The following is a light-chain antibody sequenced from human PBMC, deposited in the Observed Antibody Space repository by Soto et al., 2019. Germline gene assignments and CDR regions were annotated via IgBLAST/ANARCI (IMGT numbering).Light chain of an antibody. J-gene: IGKJ4*01. CDR1: QSVNTN. CDR3: QQNNNWPPLT. V-gene: IGKV3-15*01. Sequence: EIVMTQSPATLSVSPGERATLSCRASQSVNTNLAWYQQKPGQAPRLLIYGASTRATGIPARFSGSGSGTEFTLTISSLQSEDFAIYYCQQNNNWPPLTFGGGTKVEI. CDR2: GAS.